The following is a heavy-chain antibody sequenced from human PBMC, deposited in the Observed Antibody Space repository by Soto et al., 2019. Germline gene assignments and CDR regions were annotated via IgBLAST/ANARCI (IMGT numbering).Heavy chain of an antibody. J-gene: IGHJ5*01. CDR3: ARLGRGAFDS. D-gene: IGHD7-27*01. V-gene: IGHV1-69*01. CDR2: IIPMLGKP. CDR1: GDTFDSAS. Sequence: QVQLVQSGAEVRKPGSSVKVSCQATGDTFDSASINWVRQAPGQGLEWMGGIIPMLGKPSYAQSFQDRVTITADESANTAYMEFRSLRSDDTAVYCCARLGRGAFDSWGQGTPVTVSS.